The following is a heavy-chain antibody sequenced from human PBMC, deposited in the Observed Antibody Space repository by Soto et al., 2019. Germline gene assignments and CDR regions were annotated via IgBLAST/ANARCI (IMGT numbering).Heavy chain of an antibody. V-gene: IGHV3-30-3*01. J-gene: IGHJ4*02. CDR3: ASDKPSEGAFDY. Sequence: GGSLRLSCAASGFTFSSYAMHWVRQAPGKGLEWVAVISYDGSNKYYADSVKGRFTISRDNSKNTLLLQMNSLRAEDTAVYYGASDKPSEGAFDYWGQGTMVTVSS. D-gene: IGHD3-16*01. CDR1: GFTFSSYA. CDR2: ISYDGSNK.